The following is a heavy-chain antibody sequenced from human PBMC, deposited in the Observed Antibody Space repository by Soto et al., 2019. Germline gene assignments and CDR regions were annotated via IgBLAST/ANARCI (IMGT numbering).Heavy chain of an antibody. CDR2: IYYSGST. Sequence: QVQLQESGPGLVKPSETLSLTCTVSGGSISSYYWSWIRQPPGKGLEWLGYIYYSGSTNYNPSLKGRVTLAVDTSKNQFSRKLSAVTAADTAVYYCARAGYYDFWSGRNWFDPGVQGTLVTVSS. CDR1: GGSISSYY. J-gene: IGHJ5*02. D-gene: IGHD3-3*01. V-gene: IGHV4-59*01. CDR3: ARAGYYDFWSGRNWFDP.